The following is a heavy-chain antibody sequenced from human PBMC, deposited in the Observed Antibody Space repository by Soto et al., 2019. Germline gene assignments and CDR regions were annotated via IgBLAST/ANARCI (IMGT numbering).Heavy chain of an antibody. V-gene: IGHV3-23*01. D-gene: IGHD5-12*01. CDR1: GFTFSSYA. Sequence: PGGSLRLSCAASGFTFSSYAMSWVRQAPGKGLEWVSVISGSDDSTYYADSVKGRFTISRDNSKNTLYLQMNSLRAEDTAVYYWSRGLYSGWHYFDYWGQGTLVTVSS. CDR2: ISGSDDST. CDR3: SRGLYSGWHYFDY. J-gene: IGHJ4*02.